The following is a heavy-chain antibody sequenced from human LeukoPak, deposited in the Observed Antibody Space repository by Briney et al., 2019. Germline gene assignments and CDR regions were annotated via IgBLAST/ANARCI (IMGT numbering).Heavy chain of an antibody. J-gene: IGHJ4*02. CDR1: GFTFSNAW. CDR2: IKSKTDGGTT. CDR3: TTDPIDHYDSSEDY. Sequence: GGSLRLSCAASGFTFSNAWMSWVRQAPGKGLEWVGRIKSKTDGGTTDYAAPVKGRFTISRDDSKNTLYLQMNSLKTEDTAVYYCTTDPIDHYDSSEDYWGQGTLVTVSS. D-gene: IGHD3-22*01. V-gene: IGHV3-15*01.